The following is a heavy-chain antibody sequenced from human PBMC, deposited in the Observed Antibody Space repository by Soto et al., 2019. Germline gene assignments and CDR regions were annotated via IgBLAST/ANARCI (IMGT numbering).Heavy chain of an antibody. J-gene: IGHJ4*02. V-gene: IGHV1-3*01. CDR3: AIYDNGYYFDY. CDR1: GYTFTSYA. D-gene: IGHD3-22*01. Sequence: ASVKVSCKASGYTFTSYAMHWVRQAPGQRLEWMGWINAGNGNTKYSQKFQGQVTISADKSISTAYLQWSGLKASDSAIYYCAIYDNGYYFDYWGQGTLVTVSS. CDR2: INAGNGNT.